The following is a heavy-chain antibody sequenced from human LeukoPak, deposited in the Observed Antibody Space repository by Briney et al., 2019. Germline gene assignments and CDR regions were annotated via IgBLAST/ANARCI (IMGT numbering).Heavy chain of an antibody. V-gene: IGHV4-30-2*01. CDR3: AREGVAAAGTGGDDALDI. J-gene: IGHJ3*02. D-gene: IGHD6-13*01. Sequence: SQTLSLTCAVSGGSISSGGYSWSWIRQPPGKGLEWIGYIYHSGSTYYNPSLKSRVTISVDRSKNQFSLKLSFVTAADTAVYYCAREGVAAAGTGGDDALDIWGKGTMVTVS. CDR2: IYHSGST. CDR1: GGSISSGGYS.